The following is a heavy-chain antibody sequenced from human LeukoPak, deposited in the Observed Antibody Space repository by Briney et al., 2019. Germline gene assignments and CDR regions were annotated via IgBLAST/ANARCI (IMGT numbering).Heavy chain of an antibody. CDR2: INTANGHT. CDR3: AKMTTGKFEF. V-gene: IGHV1-3*04. CDR1: GLSFTDFA. Sequence: ASVKVSCKPSGLSFTDFALHWVRQAPGQRFEWMGWINTANGHTEYSQKFQDRVTIIRDTSASTAYMELSSLRSADTAVYYCAKMTTGKFEFWGQGTLVTVSS. J-gene: IGHJ4*02. D-gene: IGHD3-10*01.